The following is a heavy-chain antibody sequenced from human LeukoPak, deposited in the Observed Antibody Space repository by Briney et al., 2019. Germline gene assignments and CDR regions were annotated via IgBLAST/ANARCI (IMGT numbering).Heavy chain of an antibody. V-gene: IGHV3-11*04. Sequence: GGSLRLSCAASGFPFSDYYMTWVRQAPGRGREWLSYIDNSGSTAHYAASVRGRLTISRDNAKNSLYLHMNSLRAEDTAVYYCARGHGGNIDQWGQGNLVTVSS. D-gene: IGHD2-15*01. CDR2: IDNSGSTA. CDR1: GFPFSDYY. CDR3: ARGHGGNIDQ. J-gene: IGHJ4*02.